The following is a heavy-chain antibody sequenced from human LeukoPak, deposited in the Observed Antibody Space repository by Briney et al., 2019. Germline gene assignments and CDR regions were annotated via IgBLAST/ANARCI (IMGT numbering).Heavy chain of an antibody. J-gene: IGHJ6*02. Sequence: GGSLRLSCAASGFTLSTYSMNWVRQAPGKGLEWVSSISSSATYMYYADSVKGRFTISRDNAKNSLYLQMNSLRAEDTAVYYCARGGVGLVIIPGWEYDYYGLDVWGQGTTVTASS. CDR3: ARGGVGLVIIPGWEYDYYGLDV. D-gene: IGHD3/OR15-3a*01. CDR1: GFTLSTYS. CDR2: ISSSATYM. V-gene: IGHV3-21*01.